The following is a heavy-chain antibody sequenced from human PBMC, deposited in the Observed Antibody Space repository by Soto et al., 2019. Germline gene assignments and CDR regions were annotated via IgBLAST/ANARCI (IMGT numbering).Heavy chain of an antibody. CDR2: ISTYNGNT. CDR1: GYTFTSYG. D-gene: IGHD3-10*01. CDR3: AASYGSGYRSFHY. J-gene: IGHJ4*02. V-gene: IGHV1-18*01. Sequence: ASVKVSCKASGYTFTSYGISWVRQAPGQGLEWMGWISTYNGNTNYAQKLQGRVSMTADKSTSTAYMELRSLRSDDTAMYFCAASYGSGYRSFHYWGQGPLVTVSS.